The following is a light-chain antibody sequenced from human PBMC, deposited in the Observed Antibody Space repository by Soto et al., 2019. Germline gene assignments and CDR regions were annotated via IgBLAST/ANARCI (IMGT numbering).Light chain of an antibody. CDR2: KAS. Sequence: DIQMTQYPSTMYASVGDRVTITCRASQSISNYLAWYQQKPGKAPKLLIYKASSVESGVPSRFSGSGSGTEFTLTISSLQPDDFATYYCQQYNINWTFGQGTKVEIK. V-gene: IGKV1-5*03. CDR3: QQYNINWT. J-gene: IGKJ1*01. CDR1: QSISNY.